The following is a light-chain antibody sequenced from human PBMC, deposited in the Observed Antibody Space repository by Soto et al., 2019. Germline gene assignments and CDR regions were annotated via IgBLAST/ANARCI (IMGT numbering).Light chain of an antibody. V-gene: IGLV8-61*01. CDR3: VLYMGSGIWV. Sequence: QAVVTQEPSFSVSPGGTVTLTCGLSSGSVSTTYYPSWYQQTPGQAPRTLIYGTKTRSSGVPDRFSGSILGNKAALTITGAQAEDESDYYCVLYMGSGIWVFGGGTKLTVL. CDR1: SGSVSTTYY. J-gene: IGLJ3*02. CDR2: GTK.